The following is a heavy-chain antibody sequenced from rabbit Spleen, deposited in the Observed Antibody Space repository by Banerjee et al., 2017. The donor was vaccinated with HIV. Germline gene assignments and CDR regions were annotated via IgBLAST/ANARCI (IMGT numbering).Heavy chain of an antibody. Sequence: QLTETGGGLVQPGGSLKLSCKASGFDFSNYGVNWVRQAPGKGLEWIGYIDPVFGIAVYASWVNGRFTISRDNAQNTLYLQLNSLTVADTATYFCVREVYHILGLWGQGTLVTVS. CDR1: GFDFSNYG. D-gene: IGHD1-1*01. J-gene: IGHJ3*01. CDR2: IDPVFGIA. CDR3: VREVYHILGL. V-gene: IGHV1S7*01.